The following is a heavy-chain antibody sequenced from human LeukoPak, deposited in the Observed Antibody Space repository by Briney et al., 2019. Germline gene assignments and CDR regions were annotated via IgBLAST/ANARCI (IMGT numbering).Heavy chain of an antibody. V-gene: IGHV1-2*02. Sequence: GASVTVSCKASGYSFTDHSMHWVRQAPGQGLEWMGWINPKNGDTNYAQNFQGRVTMTRDTSISTVYMEVSWLRSDDTAVYYCAMILYATGSPTYYLDYWGQGTLVTVSP. J-gene: IGHJ4*02. CDR1: GYSFTDHS. D-gene: IGHD2-8*01. CDR3: AMILYATGSPTYYLDY. CDR2: INPKNGDT.